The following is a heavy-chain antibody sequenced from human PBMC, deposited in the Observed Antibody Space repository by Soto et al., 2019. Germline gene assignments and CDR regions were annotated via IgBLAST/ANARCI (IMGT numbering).Heavy chain of an antibody. D-gene: IGHD3-3*01. V-gene: IGHV3-23*01. J-gene: IGHJ4*02. CDR3: AKNDGITIFGGVIDY. CDR1: GFTFSSYA. CDR2: ISGSGGST. Sequence: GGSLRLSCAASGFTFSSYAMSWVRQAPGKGPEWVSAISGSGGSTYYADSVKGRCTISRDNSKNTLYLQMNSLRAEAAAVNYCAKNDGITIFGGVIDYWGQGTLVTVSS.